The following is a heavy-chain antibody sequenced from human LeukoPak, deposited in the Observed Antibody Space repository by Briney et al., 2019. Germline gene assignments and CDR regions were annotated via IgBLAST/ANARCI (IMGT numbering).Heavy chain of an antibody. Sequence: GSLRLSCAASGVTFRSDTLNWVRQAPGKGLEWIGEINHSGSTNYNPSLKSRVTISVDTSKNQFSLKLSSVTAADTAVYYCARQIRRGNYYYGSGSYPDYWGQGTLVTVSS. D-gene: IGHD3-10*01. J-gene: IGHJ4*02. CDR1: GVTFRSDT. V-gene: IGHV4-34*01. CDR3: ARQIRRGNYYYGSGSYPDY. CDR2: INHSGST.